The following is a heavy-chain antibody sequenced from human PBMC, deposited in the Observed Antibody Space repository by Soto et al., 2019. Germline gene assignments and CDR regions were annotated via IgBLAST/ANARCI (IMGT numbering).Heavy chain of an antibody. CDR1: GYTFTDAW. Sequence: LGESLKISCKAYGYTFTDAWIGWVRQMPGKGLEWMGIVYPGDSQTRSNPSFQGQITISADKSITTAYLQWTSLKASDSAMYYCARQKGYWGQGTLVTVSS. V-gene: IGHV5-51*01. CDR3: ARQKGY. CDR2: VYPGDSQT. J-gene: IGHJ4*02.